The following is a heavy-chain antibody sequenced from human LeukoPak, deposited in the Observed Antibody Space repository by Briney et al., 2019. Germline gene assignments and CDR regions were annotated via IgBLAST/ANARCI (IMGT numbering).Heavy chain of an antibody. Sequence: GGSLRLSCAPSGFTLNSYSMNCVPQAPGKGRECGSSISSSSSYIYYAGSVKGRFTISRDNAKHSMYLQMNCRRADDTAVYCCARYNSGDYVGGMDVWGQGTTVTVSS. CDR3: ARYNSGDYVGGMDV. CDR1: GFTLNSYS. J-gene: IGHJ6*02. V-gene: IGHV3-21*01. CDR2: ISSSSSYI. D-gene: IGHD4-17*01.